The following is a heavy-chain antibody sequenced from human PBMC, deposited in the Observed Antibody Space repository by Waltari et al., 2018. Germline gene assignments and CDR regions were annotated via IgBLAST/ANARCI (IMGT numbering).Heavy chain of an antibody. CDR3: GLERVGASGGAFDI. CDR1: GGSISSSSYY. CDR2: INYSGST. V-gene: IGHV4-39*01. Sequence: QLQLQESGPGLVKPSETLSLTCTVSGGSISSSSYYWGWIRQPPGKGRGWIGSINYSGSTYANPALKRRVTISVDTSKNQCSLKLSSVTAADTAVYYCGLERVGASGGAFDIWGQGTMVTVSS. J-gene: IGHJ3*02. D-gene: IGHD1-26*01.